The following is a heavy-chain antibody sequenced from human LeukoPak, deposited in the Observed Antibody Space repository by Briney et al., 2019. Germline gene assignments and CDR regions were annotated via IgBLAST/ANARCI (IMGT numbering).Heavy chain of an antibody. J-gene: IGHJ3*02. CDR2: MNPNSGNT. D-gene: IGHD3-22*01. CDR1: GYTFTSYD. V-gene: IGHV1-8*01. CDR3: ARADSSGFAFDI. Sequence: ASVKVSCKASGYTFTSYDINWVRQATGQGLEWMGWMNPNSGNTGYAQKFQGRVTMTRNTSISTAYMELSSLRSEDTAVYYCARADSSGFAFDIWGQGTMVTVSS.